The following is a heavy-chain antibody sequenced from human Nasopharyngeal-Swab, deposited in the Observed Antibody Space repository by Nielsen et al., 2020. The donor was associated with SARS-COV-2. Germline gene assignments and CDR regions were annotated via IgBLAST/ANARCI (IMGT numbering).Heavy chain of an antibody. V-gene: IGHV3-15*01. CDR2: IKSKTDGGTT. J-gene: IGHJ4*02. CDR1: GFTFSNAW. D-gene: IGHD3-16*02. CDR3: TTDGVVITFGGVIVPDY. Sequence: GGSLRLSCAASGFTFSNAWMSWVRHAPGKGLEWVGRIKSKTDGGTTDYAAPVKGRFTISRDDSKNTLYLQMNSLKTEDTAVYYCTTDGVVITFGGVIVPDYWGQGTLVTVSS.